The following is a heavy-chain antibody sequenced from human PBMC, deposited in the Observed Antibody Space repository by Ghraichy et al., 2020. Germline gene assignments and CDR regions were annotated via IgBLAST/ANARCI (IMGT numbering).Heavy chain of an antibody. V-gene: IGHV1-2*02. CDR1: GYTFTGYY. D-gene: IGHD1-20*01. CDR2: INPNSGGT. CDR3: ARDYNWNDRGRPVY. J-gene: IGHJ4*02. Sequence: ASVKVSCKASGYTFTGYYMHWVRQAPGQGLEWMGWINPNSGGTNYAQKFQGRVTMTRDTSISTAYMELSRLRSDDTAVYYCARDYNWNDRGRPVYWGQGTLVTVSS.